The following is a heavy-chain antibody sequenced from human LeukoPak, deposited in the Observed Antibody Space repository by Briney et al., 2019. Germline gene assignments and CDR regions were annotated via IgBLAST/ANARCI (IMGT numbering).Heavy chain of an antibody. CDR1: GGSITGHY. V-gene: IGHV4-59*08. J-gene: IGHJ3*02. CDR2: TSYSRTT. CDR3: AKLGHSDGWYLGAFDI. D-gene: IGHD6-19*01. Sequence: SETLSLTCAVSGGSITGHYWNWIRQTPGMRLEWIGYTSYSRTTIYNSYFKGRATMSIDTSKNQLYLNLTSVTATDTAVYYCAKLGHSDGWYLGAFDIWGQGTTVSASS.